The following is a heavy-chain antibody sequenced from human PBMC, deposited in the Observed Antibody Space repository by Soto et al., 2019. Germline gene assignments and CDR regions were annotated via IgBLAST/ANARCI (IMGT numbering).Heavy chain of an antibody. D-gene: IGHD3-3*01. Sequence: ASVKGSCKTSGYTFPSYAMHWVRQAPGQRLEWMGWINAGNGNTKYSQKFQGRVTITRDTSASTAYMELSSLRSEDTAVYYCARTSGYYFYDCWGQGTLVTVSS. CDR2: INAGNGNT. J-gene: IGHJ4*02. V-gene: IGHV1-3*01. CDR3: ARTSGYYFYDC. CDR1: GYTFPSYA.